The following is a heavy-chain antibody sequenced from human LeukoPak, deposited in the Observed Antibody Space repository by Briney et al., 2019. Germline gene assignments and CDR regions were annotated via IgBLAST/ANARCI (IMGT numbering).Heavy chain of an antibody. CDR1: GYTFTSYG. D-gene: IGHD2-15*01. CDR3: ARVPSCSGGSCYSGLLSGFDY. V-gene: IGHV1-69*06. J-gene: IGHJ4*02. Sequence: GASVKVSCKASGYTFTSYGISWVRQAPGQGLEWMGGLIPIFGTANYAQKFQGRVTITADKSTSTAYMELSSLRSEDTAVYYCARVPSCSGGSCYSGLLSGFDYWGQGTLVTVSS. CDR2: LIPIFGTA.